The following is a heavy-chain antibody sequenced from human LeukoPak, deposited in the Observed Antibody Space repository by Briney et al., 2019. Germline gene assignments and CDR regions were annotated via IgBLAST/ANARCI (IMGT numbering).Heavy chain of an antibody. V-gene: IGHV4-4*02. CDR3: ARERVAGTSGWFDP. J-gene: IGHJ5*02. CDR2: IYHSGST. CDR1: GGSISSSNW. Sequence: SETPSLTCAVSGGSISSSNWWSWVRQPPGKGLEWIGEIYHSGSTNYNPSLKSRVTISVDKSKNQFSLKLSSVTAADTAVYYCARERVAGTSGWFDPWGQGTLVTVSS. D-gene: IGHD6-19*01.